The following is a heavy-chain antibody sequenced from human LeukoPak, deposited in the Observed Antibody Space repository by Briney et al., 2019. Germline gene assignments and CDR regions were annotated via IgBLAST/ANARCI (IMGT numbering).Heavy chain of an antibody. J-gene: IGHJ6*02. CDR2: ISYDGSNK. D-gene: IGHD6-6*01. V-gene: IGHV3-30-3*01. CDR1: GFNFSSYA. Sequence: PGRSLRLSCAASGFNFSSYAMHWVRQAPGKGLEWVAVISYDGSNKYYADSVKGRFTISRDNSKNTLYLQMNSLRAEDTAVYYCARAPSSSSFRLVGYYYGMDVWGQGTTVTVSS. CDR3: ARAPSSSSFRLVGYYYGMDV.